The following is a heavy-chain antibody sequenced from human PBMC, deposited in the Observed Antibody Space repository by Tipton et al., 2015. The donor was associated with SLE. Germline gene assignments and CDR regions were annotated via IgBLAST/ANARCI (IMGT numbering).Heavy chain of an antibody. CDR2: INGDGSVT. D-gene: IGHD2/OR15-2a*01. Sequence: SLRLSCETSGFNFSSYWMHWVRQVPGKGLVWVSRINGDGSVTSYGGSVKGRFTISRDNARNSLYLQMSSLGAEDTAVYYCARVSTAPDAFDIWGQGTVVTVSS. CDR3: ARVSTAPDAFDI. CDR1: GFNFSSYW. V-gene: IGHV3-74*01. J-gene: IGHJ3*02.